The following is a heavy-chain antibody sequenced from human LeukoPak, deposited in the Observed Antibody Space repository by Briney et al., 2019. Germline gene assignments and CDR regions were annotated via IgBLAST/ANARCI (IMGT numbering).Heavy chain of an antibody. CDR1: GFTFSSYG. CDR3: ASGGCSYVYPAHY. D-gene: IGHD5-18*01. V-gene: IGHV3-30*03. Sequence: GGSLRLSSAASGFTFSSYGMHWVRQAPGKGLEWVAVISYDGSNKYYADSVKGRFTISRDNSKNTLYLQMNSLRAEDTAVYYCASGGCSYVYPAHYWGQGTLVTVSS. J-gene: IGHJ4*02. CDR2: ISYDGSNK.